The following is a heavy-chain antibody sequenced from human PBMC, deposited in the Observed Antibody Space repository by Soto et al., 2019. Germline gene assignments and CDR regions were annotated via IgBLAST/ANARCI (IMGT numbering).Heavy chain of an antibody. J-gene: IGHJ4*02. Sequence: QVQLVESGGGVVQPGRSLRLSCAASGFTFSSYGMHWVRQAPGKGLEWVAVISYDGSNKYYADSVKGRFTISRDNSKNTLYLQMNSLRAEDTAVYYCAKDPVGYCSGGSCYRRSYFDYWGQGTLVTVSS. CDR2: ISYDGSNK. V-gene: IGHV3-30*18. CDR1: GFTFSSYG. D-gene: IGHD2-15*01. CDR3: AKDPVGYCSGGSCYRRSYFDY.